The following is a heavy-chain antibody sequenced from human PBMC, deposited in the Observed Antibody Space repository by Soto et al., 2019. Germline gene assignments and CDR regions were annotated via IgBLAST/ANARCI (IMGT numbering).Heavy chain of an antibody. D-gene: IGHD6-13*01. Sequence: SETLSLTCAVYGGSFSGYYWSWIRQSPGKGLEWIGEINHSGSTNYNPSLKSRVTISVDTSKNQFSLKLSSVTAADTAVYYCARGRVIAAAAPFDYWGQGALVTVSS. CDR3: ARGRVIAAAAPFDY. J-gene: IGHJ4*02. CDR2: INHSGST. CDR1: GGSFSGYY. V-gene: IGHV4-34*01.